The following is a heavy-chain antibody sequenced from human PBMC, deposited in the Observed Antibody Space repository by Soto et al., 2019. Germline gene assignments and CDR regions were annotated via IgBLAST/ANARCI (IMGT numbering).Heavy chain of an antibody. J-gene: IGHJ4*02. CDR2: IYDGGRT. CDR1: GGSISTVDYW. D-gene: IGHD2-15*01. CDR3: ARGAPRYCSGGSCYSGRDY. V-gene: IGHV4-30-4*01. Sequence: PSETLSLTCTVSGGSISTVDYWWSWIRQSPDMGLKWIGHIYDGGRTYNNPSIESRVTMSVDTSKSQLSLTLSSVSAADTAVYYCARGAPRYCSGGSCYSGRDYWGQGTLVTVSS.